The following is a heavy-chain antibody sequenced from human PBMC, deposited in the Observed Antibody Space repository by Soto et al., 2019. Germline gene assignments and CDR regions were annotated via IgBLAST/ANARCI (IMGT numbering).Heavy chain of an antibody. D-gene: IGHD3-3*01. CDR3: ARGQRFSDSFDP. Sequence: SETLSLTCTVSGGAISGYYWTWVRQPAGKGLEWIGRIYSSGGTKYNPSLKSRVDMSLDMSKNQFSLRLSSVTAADTAVYYCARGQRFSDSFDPWGQGTWVTVS. CDR2: IYSSGGT. V-gene: IGHV4-4*07. J-gene: IGHJ5*02. CDR1: GGAISGYY.